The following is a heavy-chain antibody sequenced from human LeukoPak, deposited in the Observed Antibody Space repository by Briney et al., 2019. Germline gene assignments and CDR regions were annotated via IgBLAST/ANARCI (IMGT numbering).Heavy chain of an antibody. CDR1: GFTFSSYA. D-gene: IGHD3-16*01. V-gene: IGHV3-23*01. CDR2: ISGGGGST. CDR3: ANRYALTFGGVTNP. J-gene: IGHJ5*02. Sequence: GGSLRLSCAASGFTFSSYAMSWVRQAPGKGLEWVSAISGGGGSTYYADSVKGRFTISRDNSKNTLYLQMNSLRAEDTAVYYCANRYALTFGGVTNPWGQGTLVTVSS.